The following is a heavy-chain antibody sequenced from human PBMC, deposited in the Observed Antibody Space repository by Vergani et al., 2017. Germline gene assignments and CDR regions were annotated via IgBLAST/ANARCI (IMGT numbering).Heavy chain of an antibody. J-gene: IGHJ5*02. CDR1: GASLRSSNYY. CDR3: ARHSXVEWLVKLWWIDP. CDR2: IYYSGST. D-gene: IGHD6-19*01. V-gene: IGHV4-39*01. Sequence: QLQLQESGPGLVKPSATLSVTCSVSGASLRSSNYYWGWIRQPPGKGLEWIASIYYSGSTYYNPSLKSRVTISVDTSKNQFSLKLSSVTAADTAVYFCARHSXVEWLVKLWWIDPWGQGILVTVSS.